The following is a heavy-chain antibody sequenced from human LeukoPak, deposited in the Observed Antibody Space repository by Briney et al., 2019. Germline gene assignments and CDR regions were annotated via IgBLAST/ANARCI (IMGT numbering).Heavy chain of an antibody. CDR2: IYYSGST. CDR3: ARDVVDIVATSAGGY. V-gene: IGHV4-39*07. Sequence: PSETLSLTCTVSGGSISSSSYYWGWLRQPPGKGLEWIGSIYYSGSTYYNPSLKSRVTISVDTSKNQFSLKLSSVTAADTAVYYCARDVVDIVATSAGGYWGQGTLVTVSS. CDR1: GGSISSSSYY. D-gene: IGHD5-12*01. J-gene: IGHJ4*02.